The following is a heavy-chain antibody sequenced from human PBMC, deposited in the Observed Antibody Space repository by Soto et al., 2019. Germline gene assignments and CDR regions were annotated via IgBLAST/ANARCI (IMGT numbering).Heavy chain of an antibody. CDR1: GFTVSSYG. Sequence: GSLRLSCAASGFTVSSYGMHWDRQAPGKGLEWVAVISYDGSNKYYADPVKGRFTISRDNSKKTLYLQMNSLRAEDTAVYYCAKDQVQVDRSGYTTDYWGQGTLVTVS. CDR3: AKDQVQVDRSGYTTDY. CDR2: ISYDGSNK. J-gene: IGHJ4*02. V-gene: IGHV3-30*18. D-gene: IGHD3-22*01.